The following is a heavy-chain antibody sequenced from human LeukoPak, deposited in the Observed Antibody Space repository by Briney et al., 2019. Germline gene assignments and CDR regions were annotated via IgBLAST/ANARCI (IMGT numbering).Heavy chain of an antibody. D-gene: IGHD1-26*01. J-gene: IGHJ4*02. CDR2: IYYSGST. CDR3: ARDSVYSGSSLDY. CDR1: GCSISSSSYY. V-gene: IGHV4-39*07. Sequence: SETLSLTCTVSGCSISSSSYYWGWLRQPPGKGLDWIGSIYYSGSTYYNPSLKSRVTISVDTSKNPFSLKLSSVTAADTAVYYCARDSVYSGSSLDYWGQGALVTVSS.